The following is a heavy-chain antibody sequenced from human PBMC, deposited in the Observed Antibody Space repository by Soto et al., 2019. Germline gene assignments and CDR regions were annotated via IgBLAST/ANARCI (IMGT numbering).Heavy chain of an antibody. Sequence: PGGSLRLSCAASGFTFSSYGMHWVRQAPGKGLEWVAVISYDGSNKYYADSVKGRFTISRDNSKNTLYLQMNSLRAEDTAVYYCAKDGFTMVRGVTNWFDPWGQGTLVTAPQ. V-gene: IGHV3-30*18. CDR1: GFTFSSYG. CDR2: ISYDGSNK. CDR3: AKDGFTMVRGVTNWFDP. D-gene: IGHD3-10*01. J-gene: IGHJ5*02.